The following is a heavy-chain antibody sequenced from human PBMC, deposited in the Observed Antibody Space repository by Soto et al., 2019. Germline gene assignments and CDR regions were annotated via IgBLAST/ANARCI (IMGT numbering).Heavy chain of an antibody. Sequence: GESLKISCKGSGYSFTSYWIGWVRQMPGKGLEWMGIIYPGDSDTRYSPSFQGQVTISADKSISTAYLQWSSLKASDTAMYYCARLGYYDSSGYYDGYYYYGMDVWGQGTTVTVPS. V-gene: IGHV5-51*01. D-gene: IGHD3-22*01. J-gene: IGHJ6*02. CDR3: ARLGYYDSSGYYDGYYYYGMDV. CDR1: GYSFTSYW. CDR2: IYPGDSDT.